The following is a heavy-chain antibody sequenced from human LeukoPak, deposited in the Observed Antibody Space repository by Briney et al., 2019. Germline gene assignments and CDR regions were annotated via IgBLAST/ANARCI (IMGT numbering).Heavy chain of an antibody. D-gene: IGHD6-19*01. CDR2: ISTTGSTI. CDR1: GFTFDDYA. V-gene: IGHV3-9*01. J-gene: IGHJ6*04. Sequence: GGSLRLSCAASGFTFDDYAMHWVRQAPGKGLEWVSGISTTGSTIYYADSVKGRFTISRDNAKNSLYLQMNSLRAEDTAMYYCARSFVWLVKMDVWGKGTTVTISS. CDR3: ARSFVWLVKMDV.